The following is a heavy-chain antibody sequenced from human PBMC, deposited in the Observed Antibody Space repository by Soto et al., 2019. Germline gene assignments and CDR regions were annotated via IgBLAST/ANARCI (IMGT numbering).Heavy chain of an antibody. D-gene: IGHD1-7*01. CDR2: IYSGGNT. Sequence: DVQVVESGGGLVLPGGSLRLSCAASGFTVSTSRMSWFRQAPGKGLEWVSVIYSGGNTYYADSVKGRFTISRDNSQNTLYIQMNSLSAEDTAVYYCARDRRGDGNAELWGQGTLVTVSS. CDR1: GFTVSTSR. J-gene: IGHJ4*02. CDR3: ARDRRGDGNAEL. V-gene: IGHV3-66*01.